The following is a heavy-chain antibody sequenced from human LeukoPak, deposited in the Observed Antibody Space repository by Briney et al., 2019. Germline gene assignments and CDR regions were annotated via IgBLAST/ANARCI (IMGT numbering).Heavy chain of an antibody. CDR1: GGSISSYY. CDR2: IYTSGST. J-gene: IGHJ3*02. Sequence: PSETLSLTCTVSGGSISSYYWSWLRQPAGKGLEWLGRIYTSGSTNYNPSLKSRVTMSVDTSKNQFSLKLSSVTAADTAVYYCAREPPRRNIVVVVAATVEAFDIWGQGTMVTVSS. CDR3: AREPPRRNIVVVVAATVEAFDI. V-gene: IGHV4-4*07. D-gene: IGHD2-15*01.